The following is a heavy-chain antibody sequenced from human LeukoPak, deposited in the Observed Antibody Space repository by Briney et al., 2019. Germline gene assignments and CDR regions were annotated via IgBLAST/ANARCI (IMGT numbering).Heavy chain of an antibody. CDR3: AKDLLGAAAAGWGPPAGYFDY. V-gene: IGHV3-23*01. CDR2: ISGSGGST. CDR1: GFTFSSYA. J-gene: IGHJ4*02. Sequence: GGSLRLSCAASGFTFSSYAMSWVRQAPGKGLEWVSAISGSGGSTYYADSVKGRFTISRDNSKNTLYLQMNSLRAEDTAVYYCAKDLLGAAAAGWGPPAGYFDYWGQGTLVTVSS. D-gene: IGHD6-13*01.